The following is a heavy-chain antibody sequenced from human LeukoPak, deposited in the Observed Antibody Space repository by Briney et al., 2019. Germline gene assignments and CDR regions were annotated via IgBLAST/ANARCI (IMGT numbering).Heavy chain of an antibody. CDR1: GFTFSIYA. V-gene: IGHV3-23*01. J-gene: IGHJ4*02. CDR2: ISVSSSHT. CDR3: AKESDYSNAAPEWGFDS. Sequence: HPGGSLRLSCAASGFTFSIYAMSWVRQAPGKGLEWVSGISVSSSHTAYADSVRGRFIISRDNTRNTLYLHMNSLSAEDTALYYCAKESDYSNAAPEWGFDSWGQGTLVTVSS. D-gene: IGHD3-3*01.